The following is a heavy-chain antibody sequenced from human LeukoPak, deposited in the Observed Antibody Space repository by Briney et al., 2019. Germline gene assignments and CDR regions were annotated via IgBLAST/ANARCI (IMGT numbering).Heavy chain of an antibody. CDR1: GFTFGSYA. V-gene: IGHV3-23*01. CDR3: AKVFRKDGDFHLFDY. J-gene: IGHJ4*02. CDR2: ISGSRT. D-gene: IGHD4-17*01. Sequence: PGGSLRLSCAASGFTFGSYAMSWVRQAPGKGLEWVSAISGSRTYYADSVKGRFTISRDNSKNTLSLQMNSLRAEDTAVYYCAKVFRKDGDFHLFDYWGQGTLVTVSS.